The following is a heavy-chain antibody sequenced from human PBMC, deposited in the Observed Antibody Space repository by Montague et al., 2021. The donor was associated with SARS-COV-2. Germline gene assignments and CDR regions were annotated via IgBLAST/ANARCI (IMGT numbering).Heavy chain of an antibody. J-gene: IGHJ6*02. CDR3: ARGIKSADSYYYHLDV. D-gene: IGHD3/OR15-3a*01. Sequence: SETLSLTCNVAGGSMSGYNWSWIRQPPGKGLQWIGSMYNSENTSYNPSLKSRVTISVDTSKKQFSLRLSSVTAADTAVYFCARGIKSADSYYYHLDVWGQGTTVTVSS. CDR2: MYNSENT. V-gene: IGHV4-59*01. CDR1: GGSMSGYN.